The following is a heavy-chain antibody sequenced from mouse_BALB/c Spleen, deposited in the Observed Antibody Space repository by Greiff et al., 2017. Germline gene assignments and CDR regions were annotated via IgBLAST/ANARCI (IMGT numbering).Heavy chain of an antibody. J-gene: IGHJ3*01. CDR2: ISSGGSYT. Sequence: EVQRVESGGGLVKPGGSLKLSCAASGFTFSSYAMSWVRQSPEKRLEWVAEISSGGSYTYYPDTVTGRFTISRDNAKNTLYLEMSSLRSEDTAMYYCARENGSSYGPFAYWGQGTLVTVSA. CDR1: GFTFSSYA. CDR3: ARENGSSYGPFAY. D-gene: IGHD1-1*01. V-gene: IGHV5-9-4*01.